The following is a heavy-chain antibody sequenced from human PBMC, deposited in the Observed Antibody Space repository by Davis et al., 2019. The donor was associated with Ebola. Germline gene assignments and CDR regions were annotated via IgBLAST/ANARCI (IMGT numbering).Heavy chain of an antibody. D-gene: IGHD3-9*01. CDR3: ARVPYDILTGYHLGVYYYGVDV. CDR2: ISSTSSYI. J-gene: IGHJ6*02. V-gene: IGHV3-21*01. CDR1: GFTFSNYG. Sequence: PGGSLRLSCAASGFTFSNYGMIWVRQAPGKGLEWVSSISSTSSYIYYADSVKGRFTLSRDNAKNSLYLQMNSLRAEDTAVYYCARVPYDILTGYHLGVYYYGVDVWGQGTTVTVSS.